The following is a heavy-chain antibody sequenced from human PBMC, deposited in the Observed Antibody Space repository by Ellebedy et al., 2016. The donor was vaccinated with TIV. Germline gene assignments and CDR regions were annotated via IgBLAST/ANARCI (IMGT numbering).Heavy chain of an antibody. CDR1: GFTFRFYA. D-gene: IGHD1-7*01. Sequence: GGSLRLSCAASGFTFRFYAMSWVRQAPGKGPEWVSGVSGSGDITDYADSVKGRFTISRDNSKSTVYLQMNSLRAEDTAVYYCAREMKCELRSEYCYYAMDVWGPGTTVTVA. V-gene: IGHV3-23*01. J-gene: IGHJ6*02. CDR3: AREMKCELRSEYCYYAMDV. CDR2: VSGSGDIT.